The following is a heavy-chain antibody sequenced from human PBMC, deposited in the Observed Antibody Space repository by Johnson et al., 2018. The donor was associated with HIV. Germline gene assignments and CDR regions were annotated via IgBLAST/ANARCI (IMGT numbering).Heavy chain of an antibody. CDR1: GFTFSNYD. CDR3: ARDGLAANAFDT. Sequence: VQLVESGGGLVQAGGSLRLSCGASGFTFSNYDMHWVRQATGKGLEWVSGIGTSGDTYYPGSVKGRFTISRETAKNSLYLQMNSLRVGDTAVYYCARDGLAANAFDTWGQGTLVIASS. CDR2: IGTSGDT. V-gene: IGHV3-13*01. D-gene: IGHD3/OR15-3a*01. J-gene: IGHJ3*02.